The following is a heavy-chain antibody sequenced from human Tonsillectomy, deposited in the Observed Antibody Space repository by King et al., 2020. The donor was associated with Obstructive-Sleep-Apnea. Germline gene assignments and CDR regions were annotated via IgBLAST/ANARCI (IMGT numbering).Heavy chain of an antibody. CDR3: ARRLRAPRIISAGLYFDS. V-gene: IGHV2-5*01. Sequence: TLKESGPTLVKPTETLTLTCSLSGFSLTTRGVGVGWIRQPPGKALEGLALIYWNVDKGYRPALRSRVTITKDSSKNHVVLTMTNMDPLDTATYYCARRLRAPRIISAGLYFDSWGQGILVTVSS. D-gene: IGHD6-13*01. CDR1: GFSLTTRGVG. CDR2: IYWNVDK. J-gene: IGHJ4*02.